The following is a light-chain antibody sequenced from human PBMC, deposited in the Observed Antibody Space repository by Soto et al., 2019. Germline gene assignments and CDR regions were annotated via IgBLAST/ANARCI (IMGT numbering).Light chain of an antibody. CDR2: RNN. V-gene: IGLV1-47*01. Sequence: QSVLTQPPSASGTPGQRVTISCSGSSSNIGSNYVYWYHQLPGTAPKLVIYRNNRRPSGVPDRISGSKSGTSASLAISGLRSEDEADYYCCSYAGSSTFYVFGTGTKVTVL. J-gene: IGLJ1*01. CDR3: CSYAGSSTFYV. CDR1: SSNIGSNY.